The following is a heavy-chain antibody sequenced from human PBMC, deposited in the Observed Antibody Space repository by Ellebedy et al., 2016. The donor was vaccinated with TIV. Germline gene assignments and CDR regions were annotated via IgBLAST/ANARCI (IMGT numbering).Heavy chain of an antibody. CDR2: IYYNETT. D-gene: IGHD5-12*01. V-gene: IGHV4-59*08. Sequence: MPSETLSLTCTVSGASISSYYWSWIRQPPGKGLEWIGYIYYNETTNYNPSLKSRGTISVDTSKNQFSLNLNSVTAADTAVYFCASTPFSAGSGYHPHDYWGQGILVTVSS. CDR1: GASISSYY. J-gene: IGHJ4*02. CDR3: ASTPFSAGSGYHPHDY.